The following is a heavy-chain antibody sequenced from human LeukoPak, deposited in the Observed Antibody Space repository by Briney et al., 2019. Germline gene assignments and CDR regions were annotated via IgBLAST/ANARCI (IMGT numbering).Heavy chain of an antibody. Sequence: GGSLRFSCAASGFSFSSYAMSWVRQAPGRGLEWVSGISGSGATRYYADSVKGRFTVSRDNSESTLFLQMNGLRAEDTALYYCAMLTPSSYYFDYWGQGTLVTVSS. CDR3: AMLTPSSYYFDY. CDR1: GFSFSSYA. CDR2: ISGSGATR. D-gene: IGHD2-15*01. J-gene: IGHJ4*02. V-gene: IGHV3-23*01.